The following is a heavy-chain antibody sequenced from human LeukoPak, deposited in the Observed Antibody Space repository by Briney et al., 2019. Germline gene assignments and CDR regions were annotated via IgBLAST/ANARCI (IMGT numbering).Heavy chain of an antibody. Sequence: GGSLRLSCAASGFTFSSYGMHWVRQAPGKGLEWVAFIRYDGSNKYYADSVKGRFTISRDNSKNTLYLQMNSLRAEDTAVYYCARAAWIDYYYYMDVWGKGTTVTISS. CDR1: GFTFSSYG. CDR2: IRYDGSNK. J-gene: IGHJ6*03. V-gene: IGHV3-30*02. D-gene: IGHD2-2*03. CDR3: ARAAWIDYYYYMDV.